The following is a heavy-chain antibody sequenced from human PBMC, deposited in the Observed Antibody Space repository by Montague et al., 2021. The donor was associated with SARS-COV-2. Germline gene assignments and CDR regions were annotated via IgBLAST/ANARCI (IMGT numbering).Heavy chain of an antibody. D-gene: IGHD1-26*01. CDR3: ARSYHFSPPEAFDV. J-gene: IGHJ4*02. CDR2: IYWDDDQ. Sequence: PALVKPTQTLTLTCVFSGFSLNTDGVGVAWIRQPPGKALEWLALIYWDDDQRYYSSLKNRLTITKDTSKNRVVLTMTNMDPVDTATYYCARSYHFSPPEAFDVWGQGTLLTVSS. CDR1: GFSLNTDGVG. V-gene: IGHV2-5*02.